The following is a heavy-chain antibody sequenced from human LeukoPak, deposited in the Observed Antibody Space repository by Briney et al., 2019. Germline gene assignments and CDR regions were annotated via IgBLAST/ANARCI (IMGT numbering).Heavy chain of an antibody. CDR2: IYYSGST. J-gene: IGHJ4*02. D-gene: IGHD2-15*01. V-gene: IGHV4-59*08. CDR3: ARRYGSGSSCYSAFDY. Sequence: SETLSLTCTVSGGSIRNYYWRWIRQPPGEGLEWIGYIYYSGSTNYNPSLKSRLTMSVDTSKNQFSLKLSSVTAADTAVYYCARRYGSGSSCYSAFDYWGQGTLVTVSS. CDR1: GGSIRNYY.